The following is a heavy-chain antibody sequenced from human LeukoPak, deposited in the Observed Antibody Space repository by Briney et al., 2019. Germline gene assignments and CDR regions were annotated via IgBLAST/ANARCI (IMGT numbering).Heavy chain of an antibody. V-gene: IGHV3-23*01. D-gene: IGHD5-18*01. CDR2: ISGSGGST. Sequence: PGGSLRPSCAASGFTFSSYGMSWVRQAPGKGLEWVSAISGSGGSTYYADSVKGRFTISRDNSKNTLYLQMNSLRAEDTAVYYCARAGYSYGSLFLKTRLVNWGQGTLVTVSS. J-gene: IGHJ4*02. CDR1: GFTFSSYG. CDR3: ARAGYSYGSLFLKTRLVN.